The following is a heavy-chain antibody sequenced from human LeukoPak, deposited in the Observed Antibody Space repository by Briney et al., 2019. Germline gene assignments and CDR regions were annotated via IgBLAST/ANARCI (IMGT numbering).Heavy chain of an antibody. Sequence: GGSLRLSCAASGFTFSSYGMHWVRQAPGKGLEWVAVIWYDGSNKYYAGSVKGRFTISRDNSKNTLYLQMNSLRAEDTAVYYCASEGVAATDTIDYWGQGTLVTVSS. D-gene: IGHD2-15*01. CDR2: IWYDGSNK. CDR3: ASEGVAATDTIDY. J-gene: IGHJ4*02. V-gene: IGHV3-33*01. CDR1: GFTFSSYG.